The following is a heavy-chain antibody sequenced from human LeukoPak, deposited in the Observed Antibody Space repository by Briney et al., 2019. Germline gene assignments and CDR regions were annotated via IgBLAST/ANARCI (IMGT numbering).Heavy chain of an antibody. CDR3: ARGGYYYDSSGYYY. Sequence: SVKVSCKASGGTFSSYAISWVRQAPGQGLEWMGGIIPIFGTANYAQKFQGRVTITADESTSTAYMELSSLRSEDTAVYYCARGGYYYDSSGYYYWGQGTLVTVSS. V-gene: IGHV1-69*13. CDR1: GGTFSSYA. D-gene: IGHD3-22*01. CDR2: IIPIFGTA. J-gene: IGHJ4*02.